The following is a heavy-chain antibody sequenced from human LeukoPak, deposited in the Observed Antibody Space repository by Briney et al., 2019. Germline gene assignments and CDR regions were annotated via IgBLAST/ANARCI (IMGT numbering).Heavy chain of an antibody. CDR3: ARDPRSSGWYQFDY. Sequence: ASVTVSCTASGYTFTIYGISWVRQAPGQGIEWMGWISAYNGNTNYAEKLQGRVTMTTDTSTSTAYMELRSLRSDDTAVYYCARDPRSSGWYQFDYWGQGTLVTVSS. CDR1: GYTFTIYG. D-gene: IGHD6-19*01. V-gene: IGHV1-18*01. J-gene: IGHJ4*02. CDR2: ISAYNGNT.